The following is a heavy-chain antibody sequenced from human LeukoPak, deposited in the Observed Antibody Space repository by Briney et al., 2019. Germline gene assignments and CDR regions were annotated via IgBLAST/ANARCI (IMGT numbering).Heavy chain of an antibody. CDR2: IRYDGSNK. V-gene: IGHV3-30*02. J-gene: IGHJ4*02. D-gene: IGHD3-16*01. CDR1: GSTFSSYG. Sequence: GGSLRLSCAASGSTFSSYGMHWVRQAPGKGLEWVAFIRYDGSNKYYADPVKGRFTISRDNSKNTLYLQMNSLRAEDTAVYYCAKSGARYDYVCDYWGQGTLVTVSS. CDR3: AKSGARYDYVCDY.